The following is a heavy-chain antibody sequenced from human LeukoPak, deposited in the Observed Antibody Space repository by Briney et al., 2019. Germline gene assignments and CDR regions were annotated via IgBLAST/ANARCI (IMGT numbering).Heavy chain of an antibody. Sequence: SETLSLTCAVSSGSFSGYYWSWIRQPPGKGLEWIGEINHSGSTNYNPSLKSRVTISVDTSKNQFSLKLSSVTAADTAVYYCARGPRVLPVGVLRFLEWLACDYWGQGTLVTVSS. CDR3: ARGPRVLPVGVLRFLEWLACDY. D-gene: IGHD3-3*01. V-gene: IGHV4-34*01. CDR1: SGSFSGYY. J-gene: IGHJ4*02. CDR2: INHSGST.